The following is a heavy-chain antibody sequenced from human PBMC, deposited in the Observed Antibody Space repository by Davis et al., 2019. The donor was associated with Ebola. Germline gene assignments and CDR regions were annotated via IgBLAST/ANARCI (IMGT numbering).Heavy chain of an antibody. D-gene: IGHD6-19*01. V-gene: IGHV5-51*01. Sequence: GESLKISCQGFGYNFTTSWIGWVRQMPGKGLDWMGATNPGDSDTRYSPSFQGQVTISADNSISTTYLQWSSLKASDSAMYYCARHPRGAVAGIYYFDLWGQGTLVTVSS. CDR3: ARHPRGAVAGIYYFDL. CDR1: GYNFTTSW. CDR2: TNPGDSDT. J-gene: IGHJ4*02.